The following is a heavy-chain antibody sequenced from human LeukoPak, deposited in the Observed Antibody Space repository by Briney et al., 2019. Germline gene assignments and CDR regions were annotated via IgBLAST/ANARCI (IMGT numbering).Heavy chain of an antibody. CDR1: GFTFSSYE. CDR3: ARTSPSNHDWFDP. V-gene: IGHV3-21*01. J-gene: IGHJ5*02. D-gene: IGHD4-11*01. Sequence: NPGGSLRLSCAASGFTFSSYEMNWVRQAPGKGLEWVSSISSSSSYIYYADSVKGRFTISRDNAKNSLYLQMNSLRAEDTAVYYCARTSPSNHDWFDPWGQGTLVTVSS. CDR2: ISSSSSYI.